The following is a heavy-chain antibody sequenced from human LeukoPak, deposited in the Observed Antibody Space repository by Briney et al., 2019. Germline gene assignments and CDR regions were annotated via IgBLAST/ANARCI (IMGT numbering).Heavy chain of an antibody. CDR2: INHSGST. D-gene: IGHD3-22*01. J-gene: IGHJ4*02. Sequence: PSETLSLTCAVYGGSFSGYYWSWIRQPPGKGLEWIGEINHSGSTNYNPSLKSRVNMSVDTSKNQFSLKLSSVTAADTAVYYCARDPTYDSSGYFDYWGQGTLVTVSS. CDR1: GGSFSGYY. V-gene: IGHV4-34*01. CDR3: ARDPTYDSSGYFDY.